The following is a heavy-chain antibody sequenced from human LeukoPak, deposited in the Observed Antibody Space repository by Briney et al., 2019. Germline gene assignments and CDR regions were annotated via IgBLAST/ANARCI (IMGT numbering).Heavy chain of an antibody. J-gene: IGHJ4*02. Sequence: ASVKVSCKASGYTFTYYAMHWVRQAPGQTLEWMGWINTGNGNTKYSQNFQGRVTITRDTSASTGYMELSSLRSEDTAVYYCARPAGRLGSSVLPPDYWGQGTLVTVSS. CDR1: GYTFTYYA. CDR2: INTGNGNT. V-gene: IGHV1-3*04. CDR3: ARPAGRLGSSVLPPDY. D-gene: IGHD6-13*01.